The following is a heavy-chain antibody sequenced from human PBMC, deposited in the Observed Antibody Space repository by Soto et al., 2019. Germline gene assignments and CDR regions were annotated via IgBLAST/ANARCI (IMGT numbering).Heavy chain of an antibody. CDR2: IYPGDSDT. CDR3: ARFSNGSGYFYYYYGMDV. D-gene: IGHD3-22*01. CDR1: GYSFTSYW. Sequence: GESLKISCKGSGYSFTSYWIGWVRQMPGKGLEWMGIIYPGDSDTRYSPSFQGQVTISADKSISTAYLQWSSLKASDTAMYYCARFSNGSGYFYYYYGMDVWGQGTTVTVSS. V-gene: IGHV5-51*01. J-gene: IGHJ6*02.